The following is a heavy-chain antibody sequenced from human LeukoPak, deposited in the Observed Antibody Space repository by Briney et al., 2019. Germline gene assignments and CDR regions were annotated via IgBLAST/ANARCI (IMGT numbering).Heavy chain of an antibody. CDR3: ARDFSGWLQLSSTFDY. CDR2: IPYDGRNK. Sequence: GGSLRLSCVASGFTFSSYAMHWVRQAPGKGLEWVAVIPYDGRNKYYADSVKGRFTISRDNTRNTLYLQMNSLRVEDTAVYYCARDFSGWLQLSSTFDYWGQGTLVTVSS. J-gene: IGHJ4*02. D-gene: IGHD5-24*01. V-gene: IGHV3-30*04. CDR1: GFTFSSYA.